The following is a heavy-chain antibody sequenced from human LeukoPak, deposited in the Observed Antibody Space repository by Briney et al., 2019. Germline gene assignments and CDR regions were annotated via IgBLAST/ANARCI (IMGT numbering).Heavy chain of an antibody. V-gene: IGHV3-23*01. D-gene: IGHD5-12*01. CDR1: GFTLSSCA. J-gene: IGHJ5*02. CDR3: AKGLQVESRLES. Sequence: PGGSLRLSCAASGFTLSSCAMYWVRQAPGKGLEWVSAFTSDGTIYYADSVKGRFTISRDNSKNTLFLQMDSLRAEDTAIYYCAKGLQVESRLESWGQGTLVTVSS. CDR2: FTSDGTI.